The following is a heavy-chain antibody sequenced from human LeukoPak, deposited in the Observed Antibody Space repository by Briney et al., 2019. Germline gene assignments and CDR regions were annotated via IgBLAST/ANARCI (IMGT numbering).Heavy chain of an antibody. CDR2: ISWDGGST. CDR3: ARERYYYDSSGYKGNWFDP. V-gene: IGHV3-43*01. J-gene: IGHJ5*02. CDR1: GFTFDDYT. D-gene: IGHD3-22*01. Sequence: GGSLRLSCAASGFTFDDYTMHWVRQAPGKGLEWVSLISWDGGSTYYADSVKGRFTISRDNSKNTLYLQMNSLRAEDTAVYYCARERYYYDSSGYKGNWFDPWGQGTLVTVSS.